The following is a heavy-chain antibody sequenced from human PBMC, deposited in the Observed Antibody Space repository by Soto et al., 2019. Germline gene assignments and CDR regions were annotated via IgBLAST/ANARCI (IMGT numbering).Heavy chain of an antibody. J-gene: IGHJ4*02. D-gene: IGHD3-16*02. Sequence: GGSLRLSCAASGFTFSSYAMSWVRQAPGKGLEWVSAISGSGGSTYYADSVKGRLPISRDNSKNTLYLQMNSLRAEDTAVYYCAKGVITFGGVIVPLLYYFDYWGQGTLVTVSS. CDR3: AKGVITFGGVIVPLLYYFDY. V-gene: IGHV3-23*01. CDR2: ISGSGGST. CDR1: GFTFSSYA.